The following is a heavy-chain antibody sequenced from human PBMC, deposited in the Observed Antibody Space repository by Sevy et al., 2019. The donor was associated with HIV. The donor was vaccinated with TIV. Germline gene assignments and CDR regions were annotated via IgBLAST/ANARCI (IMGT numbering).Heavy chain of an antibody. CDR1: GYTFSSYG. D-gene: IGHD1-7*01. Sequence: ASVKVSCKASGYTFSSYGISWVRQAPGQGLEWMGWITPSSGKTQLAQTFQDRVTLTTDTSSRSAYMEMNSLRSDDTAVYFCARDENQYYQDGTPRGSFDYWGQGSLVTVSS. J-gene: IGHJ4*02. CDR2: ITPSSGKT. CDR3: ARDENQYYQDGTPRGSFDY. V-gene: IGHV1-18*01.